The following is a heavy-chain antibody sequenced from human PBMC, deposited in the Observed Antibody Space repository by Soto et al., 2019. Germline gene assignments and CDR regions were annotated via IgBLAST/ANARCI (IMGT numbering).Heavy chain of an antibody. Sequence: PGGSLRLSYAASGFTFSSYVMHWVLQAPGKGLEWVAVISYDGSNKYYADSVKGRFTISRDNSKNTLYLQMNSLRAEDTAVYYCAKTLSGYNYGPSGSYYYGMDVWGQGTTVTVSS. V-gene: IGHV3-30*18. J-gene: IGHJ6*02. CDR1: GFTFSSYV. CDR3: AKTLSGYNYGPSGSYYYGMDV. CDR2: ISYDGSNK. D-gene: IGHD5-18*01.